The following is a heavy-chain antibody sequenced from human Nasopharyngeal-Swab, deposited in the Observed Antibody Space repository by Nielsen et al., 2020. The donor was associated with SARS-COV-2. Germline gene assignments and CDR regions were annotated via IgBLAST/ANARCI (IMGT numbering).Heavy chain of an antibody. D-gene: IGHD1-26*01. CDR1: GGSISSSSYY. J-gene: IGHJ4*02. CDR3: ARFINSGSYPDY. Sequence: ESLKISCTVSGGSISSSSYYWGWIRQPPGKGLEWIGSIYYSGSTYYNPSLKSRVTISVDTSKNQFSLKLSSVTAADTAVYYCARFINSGSYPDYWGQGTLVTVSS. CDR2: IYYSGST. V-gene: IGHV4-39*07.